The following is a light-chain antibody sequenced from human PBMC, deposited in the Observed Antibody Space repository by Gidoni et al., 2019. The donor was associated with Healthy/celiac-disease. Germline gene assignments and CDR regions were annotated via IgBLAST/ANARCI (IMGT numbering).Light chain of an antibody. Sequence: ALTQPASVSGSPGQAITISCTGTSSDVGSYNLVSWYQQHPGKAPKLMIYEVSKRPSGVSNRFSGSKSGNTASLTLSGLQAEDEADYCCCSYAGSSTYVFGSGTDVTVL. J-gene: IGLJ1*01. CDR2: EVS. V-gene: IGLV2-23*02. CDR1: SSDVGSYNL. CDR3: CSYAGSSTYV.